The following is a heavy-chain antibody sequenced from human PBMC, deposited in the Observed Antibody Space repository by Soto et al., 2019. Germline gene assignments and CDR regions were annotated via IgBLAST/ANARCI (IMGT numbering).Heavy chain of an antibody. J-gene: IGHJ2*01. CDR2: LIPIFGTA. D-gene: IGHD5-12*01. CDR1: GGTFSSYT. V-gene: IGHV1-69*12. CDR3: ARGNHIWLQLWYFDL. Sequence: QVQLVQSGAEVKKPGSSVTVSCKASGGTFSSYTISWVRQAPGQGLEWMGGLIPIFGTANYAQKFKGRVTITADESPSTAYMEVSSLRSEDTAVYYCARGNHIWLQLWYFDLWGRGTLVTVSS.